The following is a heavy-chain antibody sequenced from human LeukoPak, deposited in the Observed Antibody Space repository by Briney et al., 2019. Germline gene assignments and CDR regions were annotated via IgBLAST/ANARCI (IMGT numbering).Heavy chain of an antibody. V-gene: IGHV4-59*01. CDR3: ARDRLSTSPYRYYYYGMDV. D-gene: IGHD2-2*01. Sequence: SETLSLTCTVSGGSISSYYWSWIRQPPGKGLEWIGYIYYSGSTNYNPSLKSRVTISVDTSKNQFSLKLSSVTAADTAVYYCARDRLSTSPYRYYYYGMDVWGQGTTVTVSS. CDR1: GGSISSYY. J-gene: IGHJ6*02. CDR2: IYYSGST.